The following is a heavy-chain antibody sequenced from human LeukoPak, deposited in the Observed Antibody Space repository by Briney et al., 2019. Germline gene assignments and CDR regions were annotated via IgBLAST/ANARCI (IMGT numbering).Heavy chain of an antibody. D-gene: IGHD4-23*01. CDR3: ARDYGGSSPFDY. J-gene: IGHJ4*02. V-gene: IGHV3-48*03. CDR2: ISSSDSTI. Sequence: AGGSLRLSCAASGFTFSSYEMNWVRQAPGKGLEWVSYISSSDSTIYYADSVKGRFTISRDNAKNSLYLQMNSLRAEDTAVYCCARDYGGSSPFDYWGQGTLVTVSS. CDR1: GFTFSSYE.